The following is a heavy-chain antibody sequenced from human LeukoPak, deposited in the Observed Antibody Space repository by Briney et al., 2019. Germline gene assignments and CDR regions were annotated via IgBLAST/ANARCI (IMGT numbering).Heavy chain of an antibody. CDR3: ARVEITMIVVVVGAFDI. V-gene: IGHV4-61*02. D-gene: IGHD3-22*01. CDR2: IYGSGRT. Sequence: SQTLSLTCTVSGDSISSGSYYWSWIRQPAGKGLEWIGRIYGSGRTNYNLSLKSRVTISVDTSKNQFSLKLSSVTAADTAVYYCARVEITMIVVVVGAFDIWGQGTMVTVSS. CDR1: GDSISSGSYY. J-gene: IGHJ3*02.